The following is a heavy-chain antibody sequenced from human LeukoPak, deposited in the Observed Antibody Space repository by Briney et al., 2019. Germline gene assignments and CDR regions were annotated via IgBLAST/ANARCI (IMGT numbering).Heavy chain of an antibody. V-gene: IGHV3-21*01. D-gene: IGHD6-19*01. J-gene: IGHJ4*02. CDR1: GFTFSSYS. CDR2: ISSSSSYI. Sequence: GGSLRLSCAASGFTFSSYSMNWVRQAPGKGLEWVSSISSSSSYIYYADSVKGRFTISRDNAKNSLYLQMNSLRAEDTAVYYGARDPRIAVAGSSGYWGQGTLVTVSS. CDR3: ARDPRIAVAGSSGY.